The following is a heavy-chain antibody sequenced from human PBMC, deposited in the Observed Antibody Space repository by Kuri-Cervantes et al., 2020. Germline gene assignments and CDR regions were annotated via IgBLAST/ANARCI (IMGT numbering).Heavy chain of an antibody. Sequence: GSLRLSCAVYGGSFSGYYWSWIRQPPGKGLEWIGEINHSGSTNYNPSLKSRVTISVDTSKNQFSLKLSSVTAADTAVYCCARGAYGDYWGQGTLVTVSS. CDR1: GGSFSGYY. J-gene: IGHJ4*02. CDR3: ARGAYGDY. V-gene: IGHV4-34*01. CDR2: INHSGST. D-gene: IGHD4-17*01.